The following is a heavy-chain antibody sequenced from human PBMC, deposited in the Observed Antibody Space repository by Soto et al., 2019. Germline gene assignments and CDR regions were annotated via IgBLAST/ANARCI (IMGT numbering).Heavy chain of an antibody. CDR1: GFTFSNAW. CDR3: TTLSYLYYDGMDV. J-gene: IGHJ6*02. CDR2: IKRKVDGGTA. D-gene: IGHD2-2*01. V-gene: IGHV3-15*01. Sequence: PGGSLRLSCEASGFTFSNAWMNWVRQGPGKGLEWLGRIKRKVDGGTADYVAATKGRFSISRDDLKNMLYLQMNSLKPDDTAVYYCTTLSYLYYDGMDVWGQGTTVTVSS.